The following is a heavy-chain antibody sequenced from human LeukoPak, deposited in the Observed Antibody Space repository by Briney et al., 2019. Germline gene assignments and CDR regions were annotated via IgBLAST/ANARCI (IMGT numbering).Heavy chain of an antibody. CDR1: GFTFSSYW. CDR2: IKQDGSEK. CDR3: ARGPHYSYGTIFFPY. D-gene: IGHD5-18*01. Sequence: GGSLRLSCAASGFTFSSYWMSWVRQAPGKGLEWVANIKQDGSEKYYVDSVKGRFTISRDNAKNSLYLQMNSLRVEDTAVYYCARGPHYSYGTIFFPYWGQGTQVTVSS. V-gene: IGHV3-7*03. J-gene: IGHJ4*02.